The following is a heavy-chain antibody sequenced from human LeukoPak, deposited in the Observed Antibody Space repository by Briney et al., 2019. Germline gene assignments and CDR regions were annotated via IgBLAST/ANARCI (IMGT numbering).Heavy chain of an antibody. V-gene: IGHV3-48*03. Sequence: GGSLRPSCAASGFTFSSYEMNWVRQAPGKGLEWVSYISSSGSTIYYADSVKGRFTISRDNAKNSLYLQMNSLRAEDTAVYYCARDGSGSFPFDYWGQGTLVTVSS. D-gene: IGHD3-10*01. CDR3: ARDGSGSFPFDY. CDR1: GFTFSSYE. J-gene: IGHJ4*02. CDR2: ISSSGSTI.